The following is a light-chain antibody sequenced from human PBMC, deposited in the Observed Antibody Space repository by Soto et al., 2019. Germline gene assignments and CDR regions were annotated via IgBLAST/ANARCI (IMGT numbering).Light chain of an antibody. CDR1: TSVSSY. CDR3: QQRINWLLT. Sequence: TVLRQPPETLRFSPGARATLSCRASTSVSSYLAWYQQKPGQAPRLLIFDASNRATGIPARFSCSGSGTDITLAFGSLQPEDFAVCHCQQRINWLLTIRGGTKVDIK. V-gene: IGKV3-11*01. CDR2: DAS. J-gene: IGKJ4*01.